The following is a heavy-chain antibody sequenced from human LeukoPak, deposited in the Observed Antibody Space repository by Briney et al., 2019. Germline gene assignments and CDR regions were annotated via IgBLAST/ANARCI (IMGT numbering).Heavy chain of an antibody. CDR1: GFTFDDYA. V-gene: IGHV3-9*01. CDR3: ARQSSSGWYENIDY. CDR2: ISWNSGSI. J-gene: IGHJ4*02. D-gene: IGHD6-19*01. Sequence: GGSLRLSCAASGFTFDDYAMHWVRQAPGKGLEWVSGISWNSGSIGYADSVKGRFTISRDNAKNSLYLQMNSLRAEDTAVYYCARQSSSGWYENIDYWGQGTLVTVSS.